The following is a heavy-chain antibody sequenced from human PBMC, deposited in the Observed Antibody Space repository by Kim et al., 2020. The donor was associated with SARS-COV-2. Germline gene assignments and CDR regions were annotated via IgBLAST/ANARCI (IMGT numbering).Heavy chain of an antibody. J-gene: IGHJ4*02. Sequence: DSVKGRFTISRDNSKNTLYLQMNSLRAEDTAVYYCARDFSGSYYVPFDYWGQGTLVTVSS. V-gene: IGHV3-30*01. CDR3: ARDFSGSYYVPFDY. D-gene: IGHD1-26*01.